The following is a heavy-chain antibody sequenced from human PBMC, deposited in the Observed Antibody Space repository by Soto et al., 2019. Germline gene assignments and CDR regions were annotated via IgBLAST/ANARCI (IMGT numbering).Heavy chain of an antibody. D-gene: IGHD5-18*01. CDR1: GYTFTSYS. V-gene: IGHV1-18*01. CDR2: ISAHNGNT. CDR3: ARDTAMALPDA. Sequence: QVQLVQSGAEVKKPGASVKVSCKASGYTFTSYSITWVRQAPGQGLEWIGWISAHNGNTKYAQKLQGRVTMTTDTATSTAYMEVRSLRSDDTAVYYCARDTAMALPDAWGQGTLVTVSS. J-gene: IGHJ4*02.